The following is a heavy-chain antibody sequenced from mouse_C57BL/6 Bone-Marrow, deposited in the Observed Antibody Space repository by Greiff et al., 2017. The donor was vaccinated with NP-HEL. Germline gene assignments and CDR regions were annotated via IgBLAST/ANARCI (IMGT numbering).Heavy chain of an antibody. V-gene: IGHV3-6*01. CDR1: GYSITSGYY. CDR2: ISYDGSN. D-gene: IGHD2-5*01. CDR3: ARESNLAGFAY. Sequence: VQLQESGPGLVKPSQSLSLTCSVTGYSITSGYYWNWLRQFPGNKLEWMGYISYDGSNNYNPSLKNRISITRDTSKNQYCLKLNSVTTEDTATYYGARESNLAGFAYWGQGTLVTVSA. J-gene: IGHJ3*01.